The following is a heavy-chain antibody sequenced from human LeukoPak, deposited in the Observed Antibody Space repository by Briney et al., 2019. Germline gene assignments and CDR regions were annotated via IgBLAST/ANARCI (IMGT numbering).Heavy chain of an antibody. CDR3: ARVVVGYYYYYYMDV. CDR2: IYYSGST. D-gene: IGHD2-15*01. J-gene: IGHJ6*03. V-gene: IGHV4-59*12. CDR1: GGSISSYY. Sequence: SETLSLTCTVSGGSISSYYWSWIRQPPGKGLEWIGYIYYSGSTYYNPSLKSRVTISVDTSKNQFSLKLSSVTAADTAFYYCARVVVGYYYYYYMDVWGKGTTVTVSS.